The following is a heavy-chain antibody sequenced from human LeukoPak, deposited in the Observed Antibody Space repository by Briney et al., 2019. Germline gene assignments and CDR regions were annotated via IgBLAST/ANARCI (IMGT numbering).Heavy chain of an antibody. CDR2: IYYSGST. CDR1: GGSISSSSYY. V-gene: IGHV4-39*01. Sequence: KPSETLSLTCTVSGGSISSSSYYWGWIRQPPGKGLEWIGSIYYSGSTYYNPSLKSRVTISVDTSKNQFSLKLSSVTAADTAVYYCASHLGYCSGGSCFTFDYWGQGTLVTVSS. J-gene: IGHJ4*02. CDR3: ASHLGYCSGGSCFTFDY. D-gene: IGHD2-15*01.